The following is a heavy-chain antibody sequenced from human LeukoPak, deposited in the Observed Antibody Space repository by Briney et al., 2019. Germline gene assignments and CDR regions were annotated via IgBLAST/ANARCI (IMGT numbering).Heavy chain of an antibody. CDR1: GFTFSSYA. CDR3: AKSASMVRGVIALYYYYGMVV. V-gene: IGHV3-23*01. Sequence: GGSLRLSCAASGFTFSSYAMSWVRQAPGKGLEWVSAISGSGGSTYYADSVKGRFTISRDNSKNTLYLQMNSLRAEGTAVYYCAKSASMVRGVIALYYYYGMVVWGQGTTVTVSS. CDR2: ISGSGGST. D-gene: IGHD3-10*01. J-gene: IGHJ6*02.